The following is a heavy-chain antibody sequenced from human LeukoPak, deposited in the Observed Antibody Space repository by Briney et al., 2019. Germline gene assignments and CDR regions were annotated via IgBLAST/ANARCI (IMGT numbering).Heavy chain of an antibody. J-gene: IGHJ4*02. D-gene: IGHD3-10*01. V-gene: IGHV3-15*01. CDR3: TTLSFVWFGDDY. CDR2: VKRKIEAEAT. Sequence: GGSLRLSCAVSGFTFNNAWMNWVRHAPGKGLEWVGRVKRKIEAEATDYAAPVKGRFTISRDDSKSTLYLQMNSLKSEDTAVYYCTTLSFVWFGDDYGGQGTLVTVS. CDR1: GFTFNNAW.